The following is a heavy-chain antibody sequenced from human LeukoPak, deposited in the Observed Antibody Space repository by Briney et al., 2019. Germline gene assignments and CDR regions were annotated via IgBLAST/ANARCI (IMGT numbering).Heavy chain of an antibody. CDR2: ISSSSSYI. V-gene: IGHV3-21*01. J-gene: IGHJ4*02. Sequence: GGSLRLSCAASGFTFSSYSMNWVRQAPGKGLEWVSSISSSSSYIYYADSVKGRFTISRDNAKNSLYLQMNSLRAEDTAVYYCAKDSSSWYRYHFDYWGQGTLVTVSS. CDR1: GFTFSSYS. CDR3: AKDSSSWYRYHFDY. D-gene: IGHD6-13*01.